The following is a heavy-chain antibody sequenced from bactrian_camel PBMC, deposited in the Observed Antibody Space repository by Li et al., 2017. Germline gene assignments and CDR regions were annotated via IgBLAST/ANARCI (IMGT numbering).Heavy chain of an antibody. V-gene: IGHV3S66*01. Sequence: DVQMVESGGGSVQAGGSLRLSRTAPGSTFDDGETGWYRQDPGNECELVATISSDGDTYYADAVKGRFSISRDNAKNTVYLQMNSLKPEETADYYCAPVGVIKGLGVRTCDELAGFWGQGTQVTVS. D-gene: IGHD3*01. CDR1: GSTFDDGE. CDR2: ISSDGDT. J-gene: IGHJ6*01. CDR3: APVGVIKGLGVRTCDELAGF.